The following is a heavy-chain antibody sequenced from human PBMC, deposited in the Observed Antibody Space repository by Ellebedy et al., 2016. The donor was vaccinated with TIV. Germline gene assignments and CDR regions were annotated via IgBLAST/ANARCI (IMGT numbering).Heavy chain of an antibody. J-gene: IGHJ4*02. Sequence: GESLKISCAASGFTFSDYYMSWIRQAPGKGLEWVSYISSTSSDCTNYADSVEGRFTISRDNAKNSLYLQMNSLRAEDTAVYFCATWKAGYFDYWGQGTLVTVSS. D-gene: IGHD1-1*01. V-gene: IGHV3-11*06. CDR3: ATWKAGYFDY. CDR2: ISSTSSDCT. CDR1: GFTFSDYY.